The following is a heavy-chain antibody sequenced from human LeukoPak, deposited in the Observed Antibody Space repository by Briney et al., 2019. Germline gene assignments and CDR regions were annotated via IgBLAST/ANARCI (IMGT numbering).Heavy chain of an antibody. CDR3: ARDTPSIAARGSYYFDY. V-gene: IGHV1-46*01. CDR2: INPSGGST. Sequence: ASVKVSCKASGYTFTSYYMHWVRQAPGQGLEWMGIINPSGGSTSYAQKFQGRVTMTRDTSTSTVYMELSSLRSEDTAVYYCARDTPSIAARGSYYFDYWGQGTLVTVSS. CDR1: GYTFTSYY. J-gene: IGHJ4*02. D-gene: IGHD6-6*01.